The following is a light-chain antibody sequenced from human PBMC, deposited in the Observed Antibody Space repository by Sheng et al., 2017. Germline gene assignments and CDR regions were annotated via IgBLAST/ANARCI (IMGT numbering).Light chain of an antibody. J-gene: IGLJ2*01. V-gene: IGLV1-51*02. Sequence: QSVLTQPPSISAAPGQEVTISCSGGSSNIGSNFVSWYQHLPGAAPKLLIYQDNKRPSGIPDRFSGSKSGTSATLGITGLQTGDEADYYCGTWDNSLSAVLFGGGTQLTVL. CDR2: QDN. CDR3: GTWDNSLSAVL. CDR1: SSNIGSNF.